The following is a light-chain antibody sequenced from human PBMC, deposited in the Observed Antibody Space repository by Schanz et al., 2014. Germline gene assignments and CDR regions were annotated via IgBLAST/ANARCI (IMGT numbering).Light chain of an antibody. V-gene: IGLV2-8*01. J-gene: IGLJ3*02. CDR3: ATWDDGLTARV. CDR2: EVS. Sequence: QSGLAQPAAVSGSPGQSVTISCSGTSSDVGGYNYVSWYQQHPGKAPKVMIYEVSKRPSGVPDRFSGSKSGTSASLAIIGLQSEDEADYYCATWDDGLTARVFGGGTKLTVL. CDR1: SSDVGGYNY.